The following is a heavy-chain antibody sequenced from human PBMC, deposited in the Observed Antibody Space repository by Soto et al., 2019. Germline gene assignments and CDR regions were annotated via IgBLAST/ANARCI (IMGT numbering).Heavy chain of an antibody. CDR2: ISGSGGRT. D-gene: IGHD4-17*01. V-gene: IGHV3-23*01. Sequence: EVQLLESGGGLVQPGGSLRLSCAASGFTFSSYAMSWVRQAPGKGLEWVSAISGSGGRTYYADSAKGRVTISRDTFKNTLYVQMNSLRAEDTAVYYCAKRTVGWYFDLWGRGTLVTVSS. J-gene: IGHJ2*01. CDR1: GFTFSSYA. CDR3: AKRTVGWYFDL.